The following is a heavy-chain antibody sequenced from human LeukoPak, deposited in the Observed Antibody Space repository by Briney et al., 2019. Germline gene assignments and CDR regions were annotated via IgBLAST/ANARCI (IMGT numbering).Heavy chain of an antibody. Sequence: SETLSLTCTVSGGSISSYYWSWIRQPAGKGLEWIGRIYTSGSTNYNPSLKSRVTMSVDTSKNQFSLKLSSVTAADTAVYYCARGTRGYSSGYSDPFDYWGQGTLVTVSS. D-gene: IGHD3-22*01. CDR2: IYTSGST. J-gene: IGHJ4*02. V-gene: IGHV4-4*07. CDR3: ARGTRGYSSGYSDPFDY. CDR1: GGSISSYY.